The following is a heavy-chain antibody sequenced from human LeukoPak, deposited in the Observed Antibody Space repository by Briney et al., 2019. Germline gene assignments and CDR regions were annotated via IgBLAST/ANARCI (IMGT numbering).Heavy chain of an antibody. CDR2: IIPIFGTT. J-gene: IGHJ6*03. CDR1: GYTFTGYY. Sequence: ASVKVSCKASGYTFTGYYMHWVRQAPGQGLEWVGGIIPIFGTTTYAQKLQGRVRITADESTSTAYMELSSLRSEDTAVYYCARDRGYSYAKKSSEYYYMDVWGKGTTVTMSS. CDR3: ARDRGYSYAKKSSEYYYMDV. D-gene: IGHD5-18*01. V-gene: IGHV1-69*13.